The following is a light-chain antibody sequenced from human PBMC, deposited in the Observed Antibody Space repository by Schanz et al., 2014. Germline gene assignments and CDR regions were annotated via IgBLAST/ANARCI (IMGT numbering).Light chain of an antibody. J-gene: IGKJ2*01. CDR1: QRVNTNF. V-gene: IGKV3-20*01. CDR2: SAS. CDR3: QAYESSGLST. Sequence: EIVLTQSPGALSLSPGERATFSCRASQRVNTNFLAWYQQKPGQAPRLLIYSASRRATGIPERFSGSGSGXXFTFTISRLESGXXXXXXCQAYESSGLSTFGXXXKLEIK.